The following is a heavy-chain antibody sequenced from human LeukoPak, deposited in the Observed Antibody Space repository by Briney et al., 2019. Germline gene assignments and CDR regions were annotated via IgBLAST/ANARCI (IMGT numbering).Heavy chain of an antibody. D-gene: IGHD4-23*01. V-gene: IGHV4-59*08. J-gene: IGHJ4*02. CDR2: IYYSGST. CDR3: ARAYGGNSGPFDY. Sequence: SETLSLTCTVSGGSISSYYWSWVRQPPGKGLEWIGYIYYSGSTNYNPSLKSRVTISVDTSKNQFSLKLSSVTAADTAVYYCARAYGGNSGPFDYWGQGTLVTVSS. CDR1: GGSISSYY.